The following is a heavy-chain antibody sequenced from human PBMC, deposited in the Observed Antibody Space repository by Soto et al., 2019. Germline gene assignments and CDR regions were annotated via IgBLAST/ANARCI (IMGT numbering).Heavy chain of an antibody. Sequence: QVQLQQWGAGLLKPSETLSLTCAVYGGSFSGYYWSWIRQPPGKGLEWIGEINHSGSTNYNPSLKSRFAISVDTSKHQFSLKLSSVTAADTAVYYCARVLPGTFDYWGQGTLVTVSS. V-gene: IGHV4-34*01. CDR2: INHSGST. CDR3: ARVLPGTFDY. CDR1: GGSFSGYY. D-gene: IGHD1-1*01. J-gene: IGHJ4*02.